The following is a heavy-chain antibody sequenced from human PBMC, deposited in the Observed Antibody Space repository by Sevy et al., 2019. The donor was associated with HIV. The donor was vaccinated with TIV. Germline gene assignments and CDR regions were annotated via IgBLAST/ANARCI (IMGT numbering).Heavy chain of an antibody. Sequence: ASVKVSCKASGYTFTSYRIYWVRQAPGQGLESMGWISAHNGDTNYAQKFQGRVTMITDISTTTAYMDLRSLRSDDTALYYCARAYCSGGRCYSLAYWGQGTLVTVSS. V-gene: IGHV1-18*01. J-gene: IGHJ4*02. CDR3: ARAYCSGGRCYSLAY. CDR1: GYTFTSYR. CDR2: ISAHNGDT. D-gene: IGHD2-15*01.